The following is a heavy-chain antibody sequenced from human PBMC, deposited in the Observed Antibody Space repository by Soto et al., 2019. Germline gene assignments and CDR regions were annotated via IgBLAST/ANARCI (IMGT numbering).Heavy chain of an antibody. CDR3: ATRFLDWLVFDY. V-gene: IGHV1-69*01. J-gene: IGHJ4*02. D-gene: IGHD3-3*01. CDR2: IIPIFGTA. CDR1: GGTFSSYA. Sequence: SVKGSCTASGGTFSSYAISWVRQAPGQGLEWMGGIIPIFGTANYAQKFQGRVTITADESTSTAYMELSSLRSEDTAVYYVATRFLDWLVFDYSGKGTLVTVFS.